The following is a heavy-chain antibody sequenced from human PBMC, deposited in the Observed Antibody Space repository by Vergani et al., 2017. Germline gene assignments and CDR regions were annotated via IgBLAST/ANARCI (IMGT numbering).Heavy chain of an antibody. D-gene: IGHD6-19*01. Sequence: QLQLQESGPGLVKPSETLSLTCTVSGGSISSSSYYWGWIRQPPGKGLEWLGCIYYSGSTYYNPPLKSRVTISVDTSKNQFSLKLSSATAADTAVYYCARVSGQWGDWGQGTLVTVSS. CDR3: ARVSGQWGD. CDR1: GGSISSSSYY. J-gene: IGHJ4*02. V-gene: IGHV4-39*01. CDR2: IYYSGST.